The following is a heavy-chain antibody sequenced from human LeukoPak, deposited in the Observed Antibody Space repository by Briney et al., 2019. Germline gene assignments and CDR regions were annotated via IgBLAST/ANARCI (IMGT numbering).Heavy chain of an antibody. V-gene: IGHV4-4*07. CDR3: ARVSGSSWINWFDP. CDR1: SGSLTTYY. D-gene: IGHD6-13*01. CDR2: IYSSGST. J-gene: IGHJ5*02. Sequence: SETLSLTCTVSSGSLTTYYWSWIRQPAGKGLEWIGRIYSSGSTNYNPSLKSRVTISVDTSKDQFSLKLSSVTAADTAVYYCARVSGSSWINWFDPWGQGTLVTVSS.